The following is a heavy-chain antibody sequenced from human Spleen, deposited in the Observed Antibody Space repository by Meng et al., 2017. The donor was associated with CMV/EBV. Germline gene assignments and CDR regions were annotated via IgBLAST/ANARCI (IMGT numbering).Heavy chain of an antibody. Sequence: GESLKISCAASGFIVSSNYMSWVRQAPGKGLEWVSVIYSGGSTLYADSVKGRFTISRDNSKNTLYLQMNSLRAEDTAVYYCAKDLDRWEEAYSSTRQNYWGQGTLVTVSS. J-gene: IGHJ4*02. CDR3: AKDLDRWEEAYSSTRQNY. CDR2: IYSGGST. V-gene: IGHV3-53*01. D-gene: IGHD6-13*01. CDR1: GFIVSSNY.